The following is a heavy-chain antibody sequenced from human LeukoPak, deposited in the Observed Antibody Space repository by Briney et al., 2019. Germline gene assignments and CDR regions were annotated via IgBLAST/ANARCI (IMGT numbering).Heavy chain of an antibody. V-gene: IGHV4-34*01. Sequence: SETLSLTCAVYGGSFSGYYWSWIRQPPGKGLEWIGEINHSGGTNYNPSLKSRVTISVDTSKNQFSLKLSSVTAADTAVYYCARAAAAGTHFQHWGQGTLVTVSS. J-gene: IGHJ1*01. CDR3: ARAAAAGTHFQH. D-gene: IGHD6-13*01. CDR1: GGSFSGYY. CDR2: INHSGGT.